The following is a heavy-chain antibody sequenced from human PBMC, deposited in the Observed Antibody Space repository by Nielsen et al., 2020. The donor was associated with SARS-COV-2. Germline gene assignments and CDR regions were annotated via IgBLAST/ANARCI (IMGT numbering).Heavy chain of an antibody. CDR2: IYYSGYT. Sequence: SETLSLTCSVSGDSISGSDYYWTWIRQPPGKGLEWIGYIYYSGYTSYNPSLKSRVTISVDTSENQSSLELRSVTAADTAVYYCARDAYGDSSFYSYGLDVWGQGTTVAVSS. CDR1: GDSISGSDYY. V-gene: IGHV4-30-4*01. J-gene: IGHJ6*02. CDR3: ARDAYGDSSFYSYGLDV. D-gene: IGHD4-17*01.